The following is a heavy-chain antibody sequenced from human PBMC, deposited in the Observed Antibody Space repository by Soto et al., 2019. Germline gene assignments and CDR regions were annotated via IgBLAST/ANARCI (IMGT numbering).Heavy chain of an antibody. CDR3: ARDSAGYGSGRSYYYYYGMDV. D-gene: IGHD3-10*01. V-gene: IGHV4-61*01. Sequence: SETLSLTCTVSCGSVSSGSYYWSWIRQPPGKGLEWIGYIYYSGSTNYNPSLKSRVTISVDTSKNQFSLKLSSVTAADTAVYYCARDSAGYGSGRSYYYYYGMDVWGQGTTVTVSS. J-gene: IGHJ6*02. CDR2: IYYSGST. CDR1: CGSVSSGSYY.